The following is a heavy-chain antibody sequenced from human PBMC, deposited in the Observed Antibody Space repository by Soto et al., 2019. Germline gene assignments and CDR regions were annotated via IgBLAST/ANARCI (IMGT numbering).Heavy chain of an antibody. CDR3: AHRGTTDDFDI. Sequence: QITLKESGPTLVKPTQTLTLTCTFSGFSLSTNGVGVGWIRQPPGKALDWLALIYWDDDKRYSPSLKSRLTLTKDTSKNQVVLTMTYMDPVDTATYYCAHRGTTDDFDIWGQGTMVTVSS. D-gene: IGHD1-1*01. CDR1: GFSLSTNGVG. CDR2: IYWDDDK. J-gene: IGHJ3*02. V-gene: IGHV2-5*02.